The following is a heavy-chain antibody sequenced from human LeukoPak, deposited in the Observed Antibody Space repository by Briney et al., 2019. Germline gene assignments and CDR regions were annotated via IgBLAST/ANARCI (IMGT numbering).Heavy chain of an antibody. D-gene: IGHD3-3*01. CDR1: GGTFSSYA. Sequence: SVTVSCKASGGTFSSYAISWVRQAPGQGREWMGGIIPIFGTANYTQKFQGRVTITADESTSTAYMELSSLRSEDTAVYYCARVDSVSETDWFDPWGQGTLVTVSS. CDR2: IIPIFGTA. J-gene: IGHJ5*02. CDR3: ARVDSVSETDWFDP. V-gene: IGHV1-69*13.